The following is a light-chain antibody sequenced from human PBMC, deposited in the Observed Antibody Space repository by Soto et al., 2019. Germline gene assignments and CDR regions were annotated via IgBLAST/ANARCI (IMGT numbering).Light chain of an antibody. CDR1: QGIRND. J-gene: IGKJ3*01. CDR3: LQHNSYPLT. Sequence: DIQMTQSPSSRSASVGXXVTIXCRASQGIRNDLGWYQQRPGKAPKXXIYLASSLQSGVPSRFSGSGAGTEFTLTISRLQPEDFATYYCLQHNSYPLTFGPGTKVDIK. V-gene: IGKV1-17*01. CDR2: LAS.